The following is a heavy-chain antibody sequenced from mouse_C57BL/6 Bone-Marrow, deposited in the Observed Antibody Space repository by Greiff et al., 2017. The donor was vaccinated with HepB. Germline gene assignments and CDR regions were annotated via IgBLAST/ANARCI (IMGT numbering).Heavy chain of an antibody. D-gene: IGHD2-4*01. CDR1: GFTFSDYG. J-gene: IGHJ2*01. V-gene: IGHV5-17*01. CDR3: ARPSTMITTTVDY. CDR2: ISSGSSTI. Sequence: EVNLVESGGGLVKPGGSLKLSCAASGFTFSDYGMHWVRQAPEKGLEWVAYISSGSSTIYYADTVKGRFTISRDNAKNTLFLQMTSLRSEDTAMYYCARPSTMITTTVDYWGQGTTLTVSS.